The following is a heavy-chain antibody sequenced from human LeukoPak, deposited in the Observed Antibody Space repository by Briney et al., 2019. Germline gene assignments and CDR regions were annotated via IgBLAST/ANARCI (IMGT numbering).Heavy chain of an antibody. J-gene: IGHJ5*02. Sequence: GGSLRLSCAASGITVSSNYMSWVRQAPGKGLEGVSVIYSGGSTYYADSVKGRFTISRDNSKNTLYPQMNSLRAEDTAVYYCARARGDYIASWFDPWGQGTLVTVSS. CDR1: GITVSSNY. CDR2: IYSGGST. CDR3: ARARGDYIASWFDP. V-gene: IGHV3-66*02. D-gene: IGHD4-11*01.